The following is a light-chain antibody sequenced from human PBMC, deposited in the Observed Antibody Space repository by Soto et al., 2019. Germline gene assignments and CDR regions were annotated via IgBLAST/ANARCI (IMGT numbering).Light chain of an antibody. V-gene: IGKV3-11*01. CDR1: QTIDNY. CDR3: QQRKDWPLT. J-gene: IGKJ4*01. CDR2: DGF. Sequence: EIVLTQSPATLSLSPGERATLSCRASQTIDNYLHWYQQKPGQAPRLLIYDGFYRAAGVPARFKGVGSGTEFTLTISSLEPEDFAFHYCQQRKDWPLTFGGGTRVEI.